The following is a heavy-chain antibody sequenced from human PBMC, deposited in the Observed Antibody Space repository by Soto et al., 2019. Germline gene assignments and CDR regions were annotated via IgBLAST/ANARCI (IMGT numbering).Heavy chain of an antibody. CDR1: GFTFNTFA. D-gene: IGHD2-15*01. CDR2: LSGSGSLS. V-gene: IGHV3-23*01. J-gene: IGHJ4*02. CDR3: ARDRGGALDS. Sequence: GGSLRLSCVVSGFTFNTFAMTWVRQAPGKGLEWVSALSGSGSLSYYAGSVKGRFTISRDNSKNTLYLQMNNLRVDETAVYFCARDRGGALDSWGQGTLVTVSS.